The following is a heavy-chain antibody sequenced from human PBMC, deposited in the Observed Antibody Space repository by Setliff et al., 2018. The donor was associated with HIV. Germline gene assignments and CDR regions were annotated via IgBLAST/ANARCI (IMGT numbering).Heavy chain of an antibody. J-gene: IGHJ6*02. CDR3: ARGGYYSGSGMNYHYYGLDV. CDR1: GYTFINYG. D-gene: IGHD3-10*01. CDR2: ISPYNDYT. V-gene: IGHV1-18*04. Sequence: ASVSLCKTSGYTFINYGITWVRQAPGQGLEWMGWISPYNDYTNYEQSLQGRVRMTTDTSTRTAYMDLRSLRSNDTAVYYCARGGYYSGSGMNYHYYGLDVWGQGTTVTVSS.